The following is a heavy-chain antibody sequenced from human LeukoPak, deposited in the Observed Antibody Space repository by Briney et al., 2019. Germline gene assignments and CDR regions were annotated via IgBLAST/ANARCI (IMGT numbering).Heavy chain of an antibody. CDR1: GGSFSGYY. CDR3: ARERYFDY. V-gene: IGHV4-34*01. Sequence: SETLSLTCAVYGGSFSGYYWSWIRQPPGKGLEWIGEINHSGSSNYNPSLKSRVTISVDTSKNQFSLKLSSVTAADTAVYYCARERYFDYWGQGTLVTVSS. J-gene: IGHJ4*02. CDR2: INHSGSS. D-gene: IGHD1-1*01.